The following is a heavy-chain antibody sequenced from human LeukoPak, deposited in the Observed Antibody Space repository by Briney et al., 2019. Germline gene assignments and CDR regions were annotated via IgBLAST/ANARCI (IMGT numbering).Heavy chain of an antibody. D-gene: IGHD3-22*01. J-gene: IGHJ4*02. CDR1: GYSFTSYR. CDR2: IYPGDSDT. Sequence: GESLKISCKGSGYSFTSYRIGWVRQMPGKGLEWMGIIYPGDSDTRYSPSFQGQVTISADKSISTAYLQWSSLKASDTATYYCARHGGYYDSSGYSAPFIYWGQGTLVTVSS. V-gene: IGHV5-51*01. CDR3: ARHGGYYDSSGYSAPFIY.